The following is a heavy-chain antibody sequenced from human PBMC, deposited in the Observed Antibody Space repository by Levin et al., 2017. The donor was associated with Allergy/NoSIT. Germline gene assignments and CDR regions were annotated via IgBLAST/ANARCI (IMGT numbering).Heavy chain of an antibody. J-gene: IGHJ6*03. CDR3: ARRSSWTYDYYMDV. CDR2: IYTSGST. V-gene: IGHV4-61*02. D-gene: IGHD6-13*01. Sequence: SQTLSLTCTVSGGSISSASYYWSWIRQPAGKGLEWIGRIYTSGSTNYNPSLRSRVTISIDTSKNQFSLKLSSVTAADTAVYYCARRSSWTYDYYMDVWGKGTTVTVSS. CDR1: GGSISSASYY.